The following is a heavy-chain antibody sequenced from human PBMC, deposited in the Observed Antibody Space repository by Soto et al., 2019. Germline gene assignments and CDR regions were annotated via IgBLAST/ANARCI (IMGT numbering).Heavy chain of an antibody. CDR3: AREGKYFPNGGCSFYGMDV. CDR1: GYTFTSSG. Sequence: QVQLVQSGAEVKKPGASVKVSCKASGYTFTSSGISWVRQAPGQGLEWMGWISAYNGNTNYAQKFQGRVTITTDTSTSTAYMELRSLRSDDTAVYYCAREGKYFPNGGCSFYGMDVWGQGTTVTVSS. CDR2: ISAYNGNT. J-gene: IGHJ6*02. V-gene: IGHV1-18*01. D-gene: IGHD2-8*01.